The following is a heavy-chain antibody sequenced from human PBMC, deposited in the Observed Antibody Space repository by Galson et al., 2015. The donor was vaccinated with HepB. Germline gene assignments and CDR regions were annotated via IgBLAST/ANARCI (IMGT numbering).Heavy chain of an antibody. J-gene: IGHJ4*02. V-gene: IGHV1-69*13. D-gene: IGHD5-12*01. CDR2: IIPMFPTA. CDR3: ARGGLNRGYAYEPLDF. CDR1: GGIFSKYA. Sequence: SVKVSCKASGGIFSKYAINWVRQAPGQGLEWMGGIIPMFPTANYAQTFQDRVTITADVSTSTAYMELSSLRSGDTAVYFCARGGLNRGYAYEPLDFWGQGTLVTVSS.